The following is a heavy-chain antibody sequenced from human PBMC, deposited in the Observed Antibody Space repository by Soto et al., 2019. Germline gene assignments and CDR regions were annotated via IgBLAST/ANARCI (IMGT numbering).Heavy chain of an antibody. CDR3: AREADGYNKPGGRFDY. CDR2: IIPIFGTA. J-gene: IGHJ4*02. Sequence: QVQLVQSGAEVKKPGSSVKVSCKASGGTFSSYAISWVRQAPGQGLEWMGGIIPIFGTANYAQKFQGRVTITEDESTSTAYMEPSSLRSEDTAVYYYAREADGYNKPGGRFDYWGQGTLVTVSS. D-gene: IGHD5-12*01. CDR1: GGTFSSYA. V-gene: IGHV1-69*01.